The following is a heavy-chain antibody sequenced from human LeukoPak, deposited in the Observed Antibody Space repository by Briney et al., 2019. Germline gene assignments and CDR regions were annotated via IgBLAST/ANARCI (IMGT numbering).Heavy chain of an antibody. D-gene: IGHD6-19*01. CDR2: ISYDGSNK. J-gene: IGHJ3*02. CDR1: GFTFSSYA. V-gene: IGHV3-30-3*01. Sequence: GRSLRLSCAASGFTFSSYAMHWVRQAPGKGLERVAVISYDGSNKYYADSVKGRFTISRDNSKNTLYLQMNSLRAEDTAVYYCAAGSGWYFGAFDIWGQGTMVTVSS. CDR3: AAGSGWYFGAFDI.